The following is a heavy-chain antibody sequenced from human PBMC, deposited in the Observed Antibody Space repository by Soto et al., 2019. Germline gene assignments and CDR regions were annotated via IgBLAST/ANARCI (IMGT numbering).Heavy chain of an antibody. CDR3: ARAPMDDSSWYPNWFDP. CDR2: IKQDGREK. D-gene: IGHD6-13*01. J-gene: IGHJ5*02. V-gene: IGHV3-7*01. CDR1: GFTFSSYW. Sequence: GGSLRLSCAASGFTFSSYWMSWVRQAPGKGLEWVANIKQDGREKYYVDSVKGRFTISRDNAKNSLYLQMNSLRAEDTAVYYCARAPMDDSSWYPNWFDPWGQGTLVTVSS.